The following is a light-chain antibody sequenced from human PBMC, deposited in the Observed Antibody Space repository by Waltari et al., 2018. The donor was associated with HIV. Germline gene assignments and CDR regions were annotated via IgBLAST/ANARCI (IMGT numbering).Light chain of an antibody. Sequence: SYELTQPPSVSVSPGQTASVTCSGDKLGDKFVFWYQQKPGQSPELGIFQDTKRPSGIPERFSGSNSGNTATLTISGTQAVDEADYYCQAWDSTSGVFGGGTMLTVL. J-gene: IGLJ3*02. CDR3: QAWDSTSGV. CDR2: QDT. V-gene: IGLV3-1*01. CDR1: KLGDKF.